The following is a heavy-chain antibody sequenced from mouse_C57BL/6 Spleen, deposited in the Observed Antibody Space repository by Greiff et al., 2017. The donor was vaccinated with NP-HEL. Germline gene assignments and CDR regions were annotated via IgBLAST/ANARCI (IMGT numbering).Heavy chain of an antibody. CDR3: ATAYDGPFAY. D-gene: IGHD2-3*01. J-gene: IGHJ3*01. CDR2: IYPGDGDT. CDR1: GYAFSSSW. V-gene: IGHV1-82*01. Sequence: VKLQESGPELVKPGASVKISCKASGYAFSSSWMNWVKQRPGKGLEWIGRIYPGDGDTNYNGKFKGKATLTADKSSSTAYMQLSSLTSEDSAVYFCATAYDGPFAYWGQGTLVTVSA.